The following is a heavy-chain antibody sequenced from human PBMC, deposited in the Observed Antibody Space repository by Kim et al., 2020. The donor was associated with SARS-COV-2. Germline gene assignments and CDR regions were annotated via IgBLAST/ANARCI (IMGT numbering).Heavy chain of an antibody. Sequence: GGSLRLSCAASGFTFSSYSMNWVRQAPGKGLEWVSSISSSSSYIYYADSVKGRFTISRDNAKNSLYLQMNSLRAEDTAVYYCARDYKAEEYSSGCWGQGTLVTVSS. V-gene: IGHV3-21*01. J-gene: IGHJ4*02. D-gene: IGHD6-19*01. CDR1: GFTFSSYS. CDR3: ARDYKAEEYSSGC. CDR2: ISSSSSYI.